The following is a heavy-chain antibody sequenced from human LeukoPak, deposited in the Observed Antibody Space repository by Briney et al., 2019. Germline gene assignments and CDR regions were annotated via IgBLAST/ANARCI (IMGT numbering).Heavy chain of an antibody. CDR3: ARDFPTSIAAAGTDY. Sequence: ASVKVSCTASGYTFTGYYMHWVRQAPGQGLEWMGRINPNSGGTNYAQKFQGRVTMTRDTSISTAYMELSRLRSDDTAVYYCARDFPTSIAAAGTDYWGQGTLVTVSS. CDR2: INPNSGGT. J-gene: IGHJ4*02. V-gene: IGHV1-2*06. CDR1: GYTFTGYY. D-gene: IGHD6-13*01.